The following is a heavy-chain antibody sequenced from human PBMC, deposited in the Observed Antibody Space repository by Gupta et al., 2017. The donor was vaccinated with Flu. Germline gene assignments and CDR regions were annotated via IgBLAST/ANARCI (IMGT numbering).Heavy chain of an antibody. J-gene: IGHJ4*02. Sequence: QVQLQESGPGLVKPSETLSLTCAVSGYSISSGYYWGWIRQPPGKGLEWIGSIYHSGSTYYNPSLKSRVTISVDTSKNQFSLKLSSVTAADTAVYYCASPGEMATGLDYWGQGTLVTVSS. CDR3: ASPGEMATGLDY. D-gene: IGHD5-12*01. V-gene: IGHV4-38-2*01. CDR2: IYHSGST. CDR1: GYSISSGYY.